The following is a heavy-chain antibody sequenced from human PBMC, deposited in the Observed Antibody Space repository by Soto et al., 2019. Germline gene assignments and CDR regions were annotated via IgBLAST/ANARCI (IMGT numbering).Heavy chain of an antibody. J-gene: IGHJ6*02. V-gene: IGHV3-30*18. D-gene: IGHD6-6*01. CDR2: ISNNGINK. CDR1: GFTFRTYG. CDR3: AKVIRADSTSSNFYYYSGLDV. Sequence: QVQLVESGGGAVQPGRSLRLSCAASGFTFRTYGMHWVRHAPGKGLEWLAVISNNGINKYYADSVKGRFTISRDNSRDTLFLQMNSLRGEDTAIYYCAKVIRADSTSSNFYYYSGLDVWGQGTTVTVS.